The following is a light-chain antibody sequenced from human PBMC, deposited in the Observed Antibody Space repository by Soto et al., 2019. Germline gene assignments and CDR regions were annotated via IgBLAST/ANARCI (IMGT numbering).Light chain of an antibody. J-gene: IGKJ4*01. V-gene: IGKV3-20*01. Sequence: TVFTQSPGTLSLSPGERATLSCSARQSFRSTYLAWYQQKPGQAPRLLIYGASSRATGTPDRFSGSGSGTDFTLTISRLEPEDFAVYYCQQYFASPLTVGGGTKVDIK. CDR2: GAS. CDR1: QSFRSTY. CDR3: QQYFASPLT.